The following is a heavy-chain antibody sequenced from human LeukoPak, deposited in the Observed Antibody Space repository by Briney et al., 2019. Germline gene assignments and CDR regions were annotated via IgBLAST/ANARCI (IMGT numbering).Heavy chain of an antibody. Sequence: GGSLRLSCAASGFTFSSYSMNWVRQAPGKGLEWVSYISSSSSTIYYADSVKGRFTISRDNAKNSLYLQMNSLRAEDTAVYYCARERYDFWSGYHINAPFDYWGQGTLVTVSS. V-gene: IGHV3-48*01. CDR2: ISSSSSTI. CDR3: ARERYDFWSGYHINAPFDY. J-gene: IGHJ4*02. CDR1: GFTFSSYS. D-gene: IGHD3-3*01.